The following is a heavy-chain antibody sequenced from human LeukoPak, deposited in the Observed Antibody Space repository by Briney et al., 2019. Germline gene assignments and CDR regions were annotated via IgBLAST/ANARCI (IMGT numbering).Heavy chain of an antibody. CDR1: GGSFSGYY. Sequence: PSETLSLTCAVYGGSFSGYYWSWIRQPPGKGLEWIGEINHSGSTNYNPSLKSRVTISVDKSKNQFSLKLSSVTAADTAVYYCASSYYYDSSGYRAHDYWGQGTLVTVSS. CDR3: ASSYYYDSSGYRAHDY. V-gene: IGHV4-34*01. D-gene: IGHD3-22*01. J-gene: IGHJ4*02. CDR2: INHSGST.